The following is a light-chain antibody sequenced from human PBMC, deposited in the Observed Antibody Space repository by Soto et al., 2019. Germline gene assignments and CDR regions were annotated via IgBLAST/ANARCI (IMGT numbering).Light chain of an antibody. V-gene: IGLV2-8*01. J-gene: IGLJ2*01. CDR2: EVS. Sequence: QSALTQPPSASGSPGQSVTISCTGTSSDVGGYKYVSWYQQHPGKAPKLMIYEVSNRPSGVPDRFSGSKSGNTAFLTVSGLQAEDEADYYCNSYAGSNNLVFGGGTKLTVL. CDR1: SSDVGGYKY. CDR3: NSYAGSNNLV.